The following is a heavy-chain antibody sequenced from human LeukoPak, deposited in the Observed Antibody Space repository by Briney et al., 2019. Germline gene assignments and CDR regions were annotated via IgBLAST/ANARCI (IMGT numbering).Heavy chain of an antibody. J-gene: IGHJ4*02. CDR1: GFTFSSHA. D-gene: IGHD5-18*01. CDR2: ISSSSDHI. CDR3: ANFVDTSMGGNDY. V-gene: IGHV3-23*01. Sequence: GGSLRLSCAASGFTFSSHAMSWVRQAPGKGLEWVSAISSSSDHIYYADSVQGRFTISRDNSKNTLYLQMNSQRAEDTALYYCANFVDTSMGGNDYWGQGTLVTVSS.